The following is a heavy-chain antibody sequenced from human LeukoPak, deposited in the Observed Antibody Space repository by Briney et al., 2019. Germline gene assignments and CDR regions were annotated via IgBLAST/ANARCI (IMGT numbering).Heavy chain of an antibody. V-gene: IGHV3-48*01. CDR3: ARGYKYAFDN. CDR1: GFTFSDYS. CDR2: IGIDSGNT. J-gene: IGHJ4*02. Sequence: PGGSLRLSCAASGFTFSDYSMNWVRQAPGKGLEWISYIGIDSGNTNYADSVKGRFTISGDKAKNSLYLQMNSLRVEDTAVYYCARGYKYAFDNWGQGTLVTDSS. D-gene: IGHD5-24*01.